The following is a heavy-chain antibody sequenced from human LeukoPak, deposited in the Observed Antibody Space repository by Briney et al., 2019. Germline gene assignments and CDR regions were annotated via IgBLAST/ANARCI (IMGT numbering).Heavy chain of an antibody. D-gene: IGHD2-21*02. V-gene: IGHV3-23*01. Sequence: PGGSLRLSCAASGFTFSSYAMSWVRQAPGKGLEWVSVIGGSGGTTSYADSVKGRFTISRDNSKNALFLRVNSLRAEDTAVYYCATYLSDIVVVTATDYYYYYGMDVWGQGTTVTVSS. CDR3: ATYLSDIVVVTATDYYYYYGMDV. CDR2: IGGSGGTT. CDR1: GFTFSSYA. J-gene: IGHJ6*02.